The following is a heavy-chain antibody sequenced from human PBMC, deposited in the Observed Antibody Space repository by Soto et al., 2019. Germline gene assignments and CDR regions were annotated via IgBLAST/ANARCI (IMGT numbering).Heavy chain of an antibody. CDR3: ARDHYYDSSATTPWFDP. Sequence: QVQLVQSGAEVKKPGSSVKVSCKASGGTFSSYAISWVRQAPGQGLEWMGGIIPIFGTANYAQKFQGRVTITADESTSTAYMELSSLRSEDTAVYYCARDHYYDSSATTPWFDPWGQGTLVTVSS. V-gene: IGHV1-69*12. J-gene: IGHJ5*02. D-gene: IGHD3-22*01. CDR2: IIPIFGTA. CDR1: GGTFSSYA.